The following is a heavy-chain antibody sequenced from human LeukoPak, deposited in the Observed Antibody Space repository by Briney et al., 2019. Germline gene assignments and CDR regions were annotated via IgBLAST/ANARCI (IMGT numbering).Heavy chain of an antibody. Sequence: SETLSLTCTVSGGSISSYYWSWIRQPPGKGLEWIGYIYYSGSTNYNPSLKSRVIISVDTSKNQFSLKLSSVTAADTAVYYCARFGPVTAFDYWGQGTLVTVSS. CDR2: IYYSGST. V-gene: IGHV4-59*01. J-gene: IGHJ4*02. D-gene: IGHD2-21*02. CDR3: ARFGPVTAFDY. CDR1: GGSISSYY.